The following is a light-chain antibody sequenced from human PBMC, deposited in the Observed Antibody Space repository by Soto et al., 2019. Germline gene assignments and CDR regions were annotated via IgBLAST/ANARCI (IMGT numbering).Light chain of an antibody. J-gene: IGKJ2*01. Sequence: EIVLTQSPATLSLSPGERATLSCRASQSVSTYLAWYQQKPGQAPRLLIYDASNRATGIPARFSGSGSGTAIPLTISSLEPEDFAVYYCQHRSNWPRTFGQGTKLEIK. CDR2: DAS. CDR1: QSVSTY. V-gene: IGKV3-11*01. CDR3: QHRSNWPRT.